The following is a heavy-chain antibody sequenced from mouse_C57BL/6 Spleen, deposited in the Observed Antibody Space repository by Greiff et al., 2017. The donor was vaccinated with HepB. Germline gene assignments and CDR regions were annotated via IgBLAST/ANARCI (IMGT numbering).Heavy chain of an antibody. CDR1: GYSITSGYY. J-gene: IGHJ2*01. CDR3: ARADGYDGDPFDY. V-gene: IGHV3-6*01. Sequence: EVQRVESGPGLVKPSQSLSLTCSVTGYSITSGYYWNWIRQFPGNKLEWMGSIRYDGSNNYNPSLKNRISITRDTSKNQFFLKLNSVTTEDTATYYCARADGYDGDPFDYWGQGTTLTVSS. CDR2: IRYDGSN. D-gene: IGHD2-2*01.